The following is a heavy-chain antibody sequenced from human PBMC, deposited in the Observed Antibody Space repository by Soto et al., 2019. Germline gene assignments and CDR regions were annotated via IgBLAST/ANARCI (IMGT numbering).Heavy chain of an antibody. J-gene: IGHJ3*01. CDR1: GFTFRNYG. V-gene: IGHV3-30*18. D-gene: IGHD3-22*01. CDR2: ISYDGSNK. Sequence: GGSLRLSCAASGFTFRNYGMHWVRQAPGKGLEWGAVISYDGSNKHYADSVKGRFTISRDKSKDTVYLQMNRLRAEDTAVYYCAKDGILYYDSSESLGFDLWCQGTMV. CDR3: AKDGILYYDSSESLGFDL.